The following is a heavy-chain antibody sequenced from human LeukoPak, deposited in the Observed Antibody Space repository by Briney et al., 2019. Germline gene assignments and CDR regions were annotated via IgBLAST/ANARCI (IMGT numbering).Heavy chain of an antibody. CDR2: GHHSGST. D-gene: IGHD3-22*01. CDR3: ARAGYYDRSGYQPVPDY. V-gene: IGHV4-38-2*02. J-gene: IGHJ4*02. CDR1: GYSISSGYY. Sequence: SETLSLACTVSGYSISSGYYWGRIRQPPGKGLEWIGSGHHSGSTYYKSSLKSRVTISLDTSKNQFSLKLRSVTAADTAVYYCARAGYYDRSGYQPVPDYWGQGTLVTVSS.